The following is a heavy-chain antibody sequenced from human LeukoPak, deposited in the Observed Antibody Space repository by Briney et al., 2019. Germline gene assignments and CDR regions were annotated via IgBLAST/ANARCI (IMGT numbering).Heavy chain of an antibody. CDR3: ARSHGLGTSGKPFDL. V-gene: IGHV4-38-2*01. CDR1: GYSINNGYV. Sequence: SETLSLTCDVSGYSINNGYVWGWIRQPPGKGLEWIGSVYYSGNTFYNPSLKSRVSITKDTSRSQFSLRLSSVTASDAALYYCARSHGLGTSGKPFDLWGQGTLVTVSS. J-gene: IGHJ4*02. CDR2: VYYSGNT. D-gene: IGHD2-15*01.